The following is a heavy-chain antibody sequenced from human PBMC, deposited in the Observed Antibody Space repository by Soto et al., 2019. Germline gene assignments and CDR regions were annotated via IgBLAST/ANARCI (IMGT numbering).Heavy chain of an antibody. CDR1: GYSFTSYW. V-gene: IGHV5-51*01. CDR3: ARVVVLLNDKARTSANFDY. CDR2: IYPGDSDT. D-gene: IGHD3-10*01. J-gene: IGHJ4*02. Sequence: GESLKISCKGSGYSFTSYWIGWVRQMPGKGLEWMGIIYPGDSDTRYSPSFQGQVTISADKSISTAYLQWSSLKASDTAMYYCARVVVLLNDKARTSANFDYWGQGTLVTVSS.